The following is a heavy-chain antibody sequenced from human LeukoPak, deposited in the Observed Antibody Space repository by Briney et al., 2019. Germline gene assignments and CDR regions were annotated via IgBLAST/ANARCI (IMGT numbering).Heavy chain of an antibody. D-gene: IGHD2-2*01. CDR1: GLTFSRYW. Sequence: GGSLRLSCEASGLTFSRYWLTWVRQAPGKGLEWVANINEDGSEKNYVDSVKGRFSISRDNAKSSLFLQMNNLRAEDTAVYHCASRACSITACYAASWRCFDHWGQGTLVTVSS. V-gene: IGHV3-7*03. J-gene: IGHJ4*02. CDR3: ASRACSITACYAASWRCFDH. CDR2: INEDGSEK.